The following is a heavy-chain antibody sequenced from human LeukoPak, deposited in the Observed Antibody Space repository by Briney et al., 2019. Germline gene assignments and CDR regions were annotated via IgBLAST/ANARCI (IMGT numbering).Heavy chain of an antibody. D-gene: IGHD5-24*01. CDR1: GGSISSYY. CDR3: ARVIRDGYNPNWFDP. Sequence: NPSETLSLTCTVSGGSISSYYWSCIRQPPGKGLEWIGYIYYSGSTNYNPSLKSRVTISVDTSKNQFSLKLSSVTAADTAVYYCARVIRDGYNPNWFDPWGQGTLVTVSS. V-gene: IGHV4-59*01. J-gene: IGHJ5*02. CDR2: IYYSGST.